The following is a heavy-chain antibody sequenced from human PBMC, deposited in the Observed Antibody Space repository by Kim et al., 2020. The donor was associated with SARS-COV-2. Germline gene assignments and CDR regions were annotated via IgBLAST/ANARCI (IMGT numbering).Heavy chain of an antibody. J-gene: IGHJ4*02. CDR2: IGGGGNSR. CDR3: ARGGSSTPSTEY. D-gene: IGHD6-6*01. V-gene: IGHV3-23*01. Sequence: GGSLRLSCAASGFTFINYGMSWVRQAPGKGLEWVSVIGGGGNSRYYADSVKGRFTISRDNSKNTLYLQMNSLRAEDTALYYCARGGSSTPSTEYWGQGTLVTVSS. CDR1: GFTFINYG.